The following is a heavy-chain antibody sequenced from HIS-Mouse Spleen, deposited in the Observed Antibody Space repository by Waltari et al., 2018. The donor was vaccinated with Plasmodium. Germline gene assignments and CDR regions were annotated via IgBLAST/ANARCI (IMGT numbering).Heavy chain of an antibody. V-gene: IGHV3-21*01. D-gene: IGHD3-9*01. CDR2: ISSSSSYI. CDR1: GFTFSSYG. Sequence: EVQLVESGGGLVKPGGSLRLSCAASGFTFSSYGMHWVRQAPGKGLEWVSSISSSSSYIYYADSVKGRFTISRDNAKNSLYLQMNSLRAEDTAVYYCAREDILTAYYNDYWYFDLWGRGTLVTVSS. CDR3: AREDILTAYYNDYWYFDL. J-gene: IGHJ2*01.